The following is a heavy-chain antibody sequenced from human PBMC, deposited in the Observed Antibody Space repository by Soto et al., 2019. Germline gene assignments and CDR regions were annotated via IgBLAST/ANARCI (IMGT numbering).Heavy chain of an antibody. CDR2: ISGSGGST. CDR1: GFTFSSYA. D-gene: IGHD5-12*01. V-gene: IGHV3-23*01. CDR3: AKDPDSGYGWGYYYYGMDV. J-gene: IGHJ6*02. Sequence: GGSLRLSCAASGFTFSSYAMSWVRQAPGKGLEWVSAISGSGGSTYYADSVKGRFTISRDNSKNTLYLQMNSLRAEDTAVYYCAKDPDSGYGWGYYYYGMDVWGQGTTVTVSS.